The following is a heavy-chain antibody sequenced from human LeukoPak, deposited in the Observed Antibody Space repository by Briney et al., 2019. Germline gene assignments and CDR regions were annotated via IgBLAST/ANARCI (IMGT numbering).Heavy chain of an antibody. J-gene: IGHJ4*02. CDR2: TYYRSKWSS. CDR1: GDNVSSNSAA. CDR3: AGGVDTDLHY. Sequence: SQTLSLPCAISGDNVSSNSAAWNWIRQSPSRGLEWLGRTYYRSKWSSNYAVSVKSRITIHPDTSKNQFSLQLNSVTPEDTAVYYCAGGVDTDLHYWGQGTLVTVSS. V-gene: IGHV6-1*01. D-gene: IGHD5-18*01.